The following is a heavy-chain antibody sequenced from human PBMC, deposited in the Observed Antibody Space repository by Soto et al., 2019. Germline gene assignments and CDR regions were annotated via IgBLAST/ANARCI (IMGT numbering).Heavy chain of an antibody. V-gene: IGHV4-4*07. CDR2: IYTSGST. CDR1: GGSISSYY. CDR3: ARFLERKQQLARGWFAP. J-gene: IGHJ5*02. D-gene: IGHD6-13*01. Sequence: SEPLSLTCTVSGGSISSYYWSWIRQPAGKGPEWIGRIYTSGSTNYNPSLKSRVTMSVDTSKNQFSLKLSSVTAADTAVYYCARFLERKQQLARGWFAPWGQGTL.